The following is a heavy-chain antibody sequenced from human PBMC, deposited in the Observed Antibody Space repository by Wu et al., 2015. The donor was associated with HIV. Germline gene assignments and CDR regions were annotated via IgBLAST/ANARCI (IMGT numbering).Heavy chain of an antibody. J-gene: IGHJ6*03. D-gene: IGHD3-16*01. CDR2: IIPIFDTT. V-gene: IGHV1-69*05. CDR3: ARAPGGVYVWFRGTYYYYYMDV. Sequence: QVQLVQSGAEVKRPGSSVKVSCKASGGSFSSFAISWVRQAPGQGLEWMGGIIPIFDTTTYAQKFQGRVTITTDESTSTAYINLSSLTSEDTAVYYCARAPGGVYVWFRGTYYYYYMDVWGTGTTVTVSS. CDR1: GGSFSSFA.